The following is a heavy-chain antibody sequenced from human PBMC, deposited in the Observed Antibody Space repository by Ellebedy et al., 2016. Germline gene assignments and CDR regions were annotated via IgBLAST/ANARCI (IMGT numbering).Heavy chain of an antibody. V-gene: IGHV3-11*01. CDR2: ISGSGSTI. D-gene: IGHD1-1*01. J-gene: IGHJ6*03. Sequence: GGSLRLXCAASGFTVSDYYMTWIRQAPGKGLEWVSYISGSGSTIYFADSVKGRFTISRDNAKNSLYLQMSSLRAEDTAVYYCTRGPTTIYYYYMDVWGKGTTVTVSS. CDR3: TRGPTTIYYYYMDV. CDR1: GFTVSDYY.